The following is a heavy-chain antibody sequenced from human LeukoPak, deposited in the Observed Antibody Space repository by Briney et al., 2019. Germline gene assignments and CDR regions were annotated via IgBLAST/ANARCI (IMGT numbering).Heavy chain of an antibody. Sequence: SETLSLTCTVPGGSISGYYWSWIRQPPGKGLEWIGYIYYSGSTNYNPSLKSRVTISVDTSKNQFSLKLSSVTAADTAVYYCARVYMTVAGTIGPAFDIWGQGTMVTVSS. CDR3: ARVYMTVAGTIGPAFDI. V-gene: IGHV4-59*01. J-gene: IGHJ3*02. D-gene: IGHD6-19*01. CDR1: GGSISGYY. CDR2: IYYSGST.